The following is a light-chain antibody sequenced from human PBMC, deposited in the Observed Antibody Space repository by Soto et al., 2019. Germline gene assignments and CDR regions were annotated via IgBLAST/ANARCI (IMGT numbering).Light chain of an antibody. J-gene: IGLJ2*01. CDR3: QVWDSSSDHRV. Sequence: SYELTQPPSVSVAPGQTARITCGGNNTGSKSVHWYQQKPGQAPVLVVYDDSDRPSGIPDRFSGSNSGNTATLTISRVEAGDEADYYCQVWDSSSDHRVFGGGTKLTVL. CDR2: DDS. V-gene: IGLV3-21*02. CDR1: NTGSKS.